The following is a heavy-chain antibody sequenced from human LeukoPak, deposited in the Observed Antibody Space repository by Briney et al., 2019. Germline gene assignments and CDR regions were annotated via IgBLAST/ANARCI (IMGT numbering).Heavy chain of an antibody. CDR3: ATGPLLLWFGEFRPFDP. CDR1: GYTFTSYA. J-gene: IGHJ5*02. CDR2: INTNTGNP. V-gene: IGHV7-4-1*02. D-gene: IGHD3-10*01. Sequence: ASVKVSCKASGYTFTSYAMNWVRQAPGQGLEWMGWINTNTGNPTYAQGFTGRFVFSLDTSVSTAYLQISSLKAEDTAVYYCATGPLLLWFGEFRPFDPWGQGTLVTVSS.